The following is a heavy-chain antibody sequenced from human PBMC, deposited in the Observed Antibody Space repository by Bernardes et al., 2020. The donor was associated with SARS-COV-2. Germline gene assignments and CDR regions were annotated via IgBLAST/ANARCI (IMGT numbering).Heavy chain of an antibody. J-gene: IGHJ4*02. CDR3: TIDDYNNDIHDFDY. Sequence: GGSLRLSCAASGLTFSSYNMNWARQVPGKGLEWISYISSNSKSIYYADSLKGRFTISRDNAKNSLYLQVNSLRAEDTGVYYCTIDDYNNDIHDFDYWGQGTRVTVSS. V-gene: IGHV3-48*01. CDR1: GLTFSSYN. D-gene: IGHD4-4*01. CDR2: ISSNSKSI.